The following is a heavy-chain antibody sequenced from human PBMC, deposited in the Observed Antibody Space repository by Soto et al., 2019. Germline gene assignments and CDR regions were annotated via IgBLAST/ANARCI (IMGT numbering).Heavy chain of an antibody. CDR2: ISAYNGNT. D-gene: IGHD2-2*01. CDR1: GYTFTSYG. Sequence: GASVKVSCKASGYTFTSYGISWVRQAPGQGLEWMGWISAYNGNTNYAQKLQGRVTMTTDTSTSTAYMELRSLRSDDTAVYYCAREIVVVPAAPSAMDDYYYYYMDVWGKGTTVTVSS. J-gene: IGHJ6*03. CDR3: AREIVVVPAAPSAMDDYYYYYMDV. V-gene: IGHV1-18*01.